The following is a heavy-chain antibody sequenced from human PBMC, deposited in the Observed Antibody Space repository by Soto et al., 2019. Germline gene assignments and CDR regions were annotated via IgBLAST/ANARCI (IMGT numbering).Heavy chain of an antibody. Sequence: LSLTCTVSGGSISSGGYYWSWIRQHPGKGLEWIGYIYYSGSTYYNPSLKSRVTISVDTSKNQFSLKLSSVTAADTAVYYCARGDPQDIVVVPATFDPWGQGTLVTVSS. V-gene: IGHV4-31*03. CDR1: GGSISSGGYY. J-gene: IGHJ5*02. CDR2: IYYSGST. CDR3: ARGDPQDIVVVPATFDP. D-gene: IGHD2-2*01.